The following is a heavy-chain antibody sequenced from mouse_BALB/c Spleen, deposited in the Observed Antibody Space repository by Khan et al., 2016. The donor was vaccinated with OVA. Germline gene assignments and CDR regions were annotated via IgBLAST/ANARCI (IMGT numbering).Heavy chain of an antibody. D-gene: IGHD3-1*01. CDR1: GFTFSSFG. Sequence: EVQLVESGGGLVQPGGSRKLSCAASGFTFSSFGMHWVRQAPKKGLEWVAYISSGSSTIYYVDTVKGRCTLSRDNPKNTRFLTMNRLRSEESAIYYCARSGGHFHWYFDVWGAGTSVTVSS. CDR3: ARSGGHFHWYFDV. CDR2: ISSGSSTI. V-gene: IGHV5-17*02. J-gene: IGHJ1*01.